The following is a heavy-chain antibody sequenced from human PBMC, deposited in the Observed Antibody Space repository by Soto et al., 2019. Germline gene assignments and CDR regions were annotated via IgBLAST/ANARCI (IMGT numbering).Heavy chain of an antibody. CDR1: GFTFDGYA. D-gene: IGHD1-26*01. Sequence: EVQLVESGGGLVQPGRSLRLSCAASGFTFDGYAMHWVRQAPGKGLEWVSGISWNSGSIGYADSVKGRFTISRDNAKNNRELQMNRMAAEDAALYYCAKGGQGFTDGGGYWGQGTLVTVSS. CDR3: AKGGQGFTDGGGY. V-gene: IGHV3-9*01. CDR2: ISWNSGSI. J-gene: IGHJ4*02.